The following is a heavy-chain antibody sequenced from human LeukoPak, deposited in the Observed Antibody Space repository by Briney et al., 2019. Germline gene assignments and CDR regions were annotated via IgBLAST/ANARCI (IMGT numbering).Heavy chain of an antibody. V-gene: IGHV4-59*12. CDR3: AKGSGTYNPIQH. CDR1: GGSIRSYY. D-gene: IGHD3-10*01. Sequence: SETLSLTCTVSGGSIRSYYWSWIRQPPGKGLEWIGYIFYSGSTNYNPSLRSRLTISLDTSKNQFSLKLNSVTAADSAVYYCAKGSGTYNPIQHWGRGTLVTVSS. J-gene: IGHJ1*01. CDR2: IFYSGST.